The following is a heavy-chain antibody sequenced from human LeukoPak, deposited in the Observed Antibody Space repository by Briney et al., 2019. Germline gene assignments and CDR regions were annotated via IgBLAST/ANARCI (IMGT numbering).Heavy chain of an antibody. J-gene: IGHJ4*02. V-gene: IGHV3-21*06. CDR1: GLTFSTSG. CDR2: IGPTGFDR. Sequence: GGSLRLSCTTSGLTFSTSGFNWVRQAPGKGLEWVASIGPTGFDRYHADSIKGRFTISRDNANNFLYLQKDSLRAEDTAVYYCATETNGRHYDCWGQGTLLTVSS. D-gene: IGHD1-14*01. CDR3: ATETNGRHYDC.